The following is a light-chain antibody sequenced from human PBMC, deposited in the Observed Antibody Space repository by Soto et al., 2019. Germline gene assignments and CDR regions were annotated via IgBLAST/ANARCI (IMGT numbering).Light chain of an antibody. Sequence: IQLTQSPSIVSASVGDRVAITCRASQNLGKWLAWYQHKAGKAPKLLVFDASNLQNGVPSRFSGTGSGTEFTITISGLQQDEVGPYYCQRYGRSYSFGQGTTLDIK. CDR2: DAS. V-gene: IGKV1-5*01. J-gene: IGKJ2*01. CDR1: QNLGKW. CDR3: QRYGRSYS.